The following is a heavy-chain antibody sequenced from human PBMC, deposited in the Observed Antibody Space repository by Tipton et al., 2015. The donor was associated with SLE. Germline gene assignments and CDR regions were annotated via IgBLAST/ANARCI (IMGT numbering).Heavy chain of an antibody. Sequence: LRLSCTVSGGSISSSSYYWGWIRQPPGKGLEWIGSIYYSGSTYYNPSLKSRVTISVDTSKNQFSLKLSPVTAADTAVYYCARGGDPGVTTSHYWGQGTLVTVSS. CDR1: GGSISSSSYY. D-gene: IGHD4-11*01. J-gene: IGHJ4*02. CDR3: ARGGDPGVTTSHY. CDR2: IYYSGST. V-gene: IGHV4-39*07.